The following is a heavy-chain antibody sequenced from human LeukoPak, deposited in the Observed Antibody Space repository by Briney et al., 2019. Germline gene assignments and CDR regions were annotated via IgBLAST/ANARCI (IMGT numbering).Heavy chain of an antibody. V-gene: IGHV6-1*01. J-gene: IGHJ4*02. Sequence: SQTLSLTCAISGDSVSSNSAAWNWIRQSPSRGLEWLGRTYYRSKWYNDYAVSVKSRITINPDTSKNQFSLQLDSVTPEDTAVYYCARDPLVVGATTFDYWGQGTLVTVSS. CDR1: GDSVSSNSAA. CDR2: TYYRSKWYN. CDR3: ARDPLVVGATTFDY. D-gene: IGHD1-26*01.